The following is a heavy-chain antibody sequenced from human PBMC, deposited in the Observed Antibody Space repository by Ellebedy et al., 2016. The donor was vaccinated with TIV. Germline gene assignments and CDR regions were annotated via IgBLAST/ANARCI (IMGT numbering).Heavy chain of an antibody. J-gene: IGHJ4*02. CDR2: IYSTGNT. D-gene: IGHD6-19*01. CDR1: GGSISPYY. V-gene: IGHV4-59*12. CDR3: ARGRPGVAVAGAAWGDY. Sequence: SETLSLXXAVSGGSISPYYWSWIRQPPGKELEWIGYIYSTGNTTYNPSLKSRVTISVDTSKNQFSLKLNSVNAADTAVYYCARGRPGVAVAGAAWGDYWGQGTLVTVSS.